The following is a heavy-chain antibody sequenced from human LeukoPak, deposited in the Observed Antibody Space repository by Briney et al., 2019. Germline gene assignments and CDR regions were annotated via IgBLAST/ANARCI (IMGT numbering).Heavy chain of an antibody. Sequence: GASVKVSCKASGYTFTGYYMHWVRQAHGQGLEWMGWINPNSGGTNYAQKFQGRVTMTRDTSISTAYMELSRLRSDDTAVYYCATSPGIAVAGYLDYWGQGTLVTVSS. D-gene: IGHD6-19*01. J-gene: IGHJ4*02. CDR2: INPNSGGT. CDR3: ATSPGIAVAGYLDY. CDR1: GYTFTGYY. V-gene: IGHV1-2*02.